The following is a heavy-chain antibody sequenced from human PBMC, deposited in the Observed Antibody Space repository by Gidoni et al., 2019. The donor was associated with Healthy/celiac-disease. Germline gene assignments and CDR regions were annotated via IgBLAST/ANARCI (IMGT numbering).Heavy chain of an antibody. V-gene: IGHV3-64D*06. CDR3: VKGMGYCSGGSCPAGGFGY. CDR1: GFTFSSSA. CDR2: ISSNGGST. Sequence: EVQLVESGGGLVQPGGSLRLSCSASGFTFSSSAMHWVRQAPGKGLEYVSAISSNGGSTYYADSVKGRFTISRDNSKNTLYLQMSSLRAEDTAVYYCVKGMGYCSGGSCPAGGFGYWGQGTLVTVSS. D-gene: IGHD2-15*01. J-gene: IGHJ4*02.